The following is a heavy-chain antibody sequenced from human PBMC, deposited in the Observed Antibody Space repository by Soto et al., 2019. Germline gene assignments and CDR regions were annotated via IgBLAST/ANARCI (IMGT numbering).Heavy chain of an antibody. CDR3: GKARYVLGDQPLYFDS. D-gene: IGHD3-9*01. CDR2: ISGSGEVT. V-gene: IGHV3-23*01. Sequence: GGSLRLSCAASGFPLRSYAMGWVRQAPGKGLEWISVISGSGEVTLYTDSVKGRFTISRDFSNNTLSLQMNSLRADDTAIYYCGKARYVLGDQPLYFDSRGHGTMVTVSS. J-gene: IGHJ4*01. CDR1: GFPLRSYA.